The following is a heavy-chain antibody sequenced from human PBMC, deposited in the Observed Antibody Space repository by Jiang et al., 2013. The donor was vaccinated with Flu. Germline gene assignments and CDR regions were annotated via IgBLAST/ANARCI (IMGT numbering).Heavy chain of an antibody. CDR3: ASGAGWLIDY. CDR1: GDSISASF. V-gene: IGHV4-4*08. J-gene: IGHJ4*02. CDR2: IHATEST. Sequence: LVKPSETLSLTCAVSGDSISASFCNWVRQPLGKGLEWIGHIHATESTNYNPSLKSRVTISLDTTKNQFSLMMSSVTAADTAVYYCASGAGWLIDYWGQGTLVTVSS. D-gene: IGHD6-19*01.